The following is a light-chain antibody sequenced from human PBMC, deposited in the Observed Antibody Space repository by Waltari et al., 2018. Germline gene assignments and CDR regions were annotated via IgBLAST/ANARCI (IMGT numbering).Light chain of an antibody. Sequence: QSVLTQPPSASGTPGQRVTISCSGSSSNIGGDTVNWYQQLPGTAPKVLIYSNDRLHSWYPDRFSGSESGTSGSLTISGLKSEDVDDYYCAAWDDSLSGRVFGGGTKLTVL. CDR2: SND. J-gene: IGLJ3*02. CDR1: SSNIGGDT. V-gene: IGLV1-44*01. CDR3: AAWDDSLSGRV.